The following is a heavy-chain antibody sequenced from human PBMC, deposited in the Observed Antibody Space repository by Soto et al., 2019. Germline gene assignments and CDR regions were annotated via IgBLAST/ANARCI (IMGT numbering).Heavy chain of an antibody. D-gene: IGHD3-10*01. CDR1: GFIFSSYD. CDR3: AKVANYFGSGTYYDY. CDR2: ISRDGSNK. Sequence: GGSLRLSCAASGFIFSSYDMHWVRQAPSKGLEWVAVISRDGSNKYYADSVRGRFTISRDNSKNTLYLQMNSLRGEDTAVYYCAKVANYFGSGTYYDYWGQGTLVTVSS. J-gene: IGHJ4*02. V-gene: IGHV3-30*18.